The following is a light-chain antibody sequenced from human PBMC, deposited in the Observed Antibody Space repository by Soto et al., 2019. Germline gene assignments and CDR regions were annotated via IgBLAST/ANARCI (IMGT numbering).Light chain of an antibody. CDR3: SSYTSISTSAV. CDR2: EVF. V-gene: IGLV2-14*01. CDR1: SNDVGAFDY. Sequence: QSVLTQPASVSASPGQSISISCTGTSNDVGAFDYVSWYQQHPGKAPKLIIFEVFNRPSGVSTRFSGSKSGSTASLTISGLQAEDEADYFCSSYTSISTSAVFGGGTKLTVL. J-gene: IGLJ2*01.